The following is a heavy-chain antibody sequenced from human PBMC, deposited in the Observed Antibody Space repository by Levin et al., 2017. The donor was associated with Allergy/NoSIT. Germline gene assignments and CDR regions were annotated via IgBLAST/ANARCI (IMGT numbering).Heavy chain of an antibody. CDR3: AKHRGGFEY. CDR1: GFTFRSYA. J-gene: IGHJ4*02. Sequence: ETLSLTCAASGFTFRSYAMSWVRQAPGKGLEWVSTISSSGDSTYYADSVKGRFTISRDNSKNTLYLQMNSLRAEDTAVYYCAKHRGGFEYWGQGTLVTVSS. CDR2: ISSSGDST. D-gene: IGHD1-14*01. V-gene: IGHV3-23*01.